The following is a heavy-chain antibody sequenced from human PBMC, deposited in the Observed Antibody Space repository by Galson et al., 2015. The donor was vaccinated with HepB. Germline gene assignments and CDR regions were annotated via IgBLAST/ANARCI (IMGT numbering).Heavy chain of an antibody. Sequence: SVKVSCKASGGTFNSQPTSWVRQAPGQGPEWMAEINPLFGTKNYAQKFQDRLTIAADRSTSTVYMELSSLTSEDTAVYYCARHNWVAAVGSNWFDPWGQGTLVTVSS. V-gene: IGHV1-69*06. CDR2: INPLFGTK. D-gene: IGHD6-13*01. CDR1: GGTFNSQP. CDR3: ARHNWVAAVGSNWFDP. J-gene: IGHJ5*02.